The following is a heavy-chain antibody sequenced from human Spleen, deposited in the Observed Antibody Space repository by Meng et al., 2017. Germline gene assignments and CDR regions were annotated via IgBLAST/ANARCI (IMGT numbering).Heavy chain of an antibody. J-gene: IGHJ4*02. CDR2: IYYSGGT. V-gene: IGHV4-59*01. CDR1: GVSFSAYY. D-gene: IGHD3-22*01. CDR3: ARYAKYYFDSSGYNFDY. Sequence: QVRLGEGGAGVLNPSETRSLTSVLSGVSFSAYYWCWIRRPPRKRLEWIGCIYYSGGTSYNPSLESRVTISVDTSKNQFSLKLSSVTAADTAVYYCARYAKYYFDSSGYNFDYWGQGTLVTVSS.